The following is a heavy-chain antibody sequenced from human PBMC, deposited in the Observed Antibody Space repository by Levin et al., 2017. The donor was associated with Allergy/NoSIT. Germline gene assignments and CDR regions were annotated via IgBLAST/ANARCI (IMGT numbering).Heavy chain of an antibody. D-gene: IGHD6-13*01. CDR3: AGFPSSSSWYKALDY. V-gene: IGHV3-11*03. J-gene: IGHJ4*02. Sequence: GGSLRLSCAASGFTFSDYYMSWIRQAPGKGLEWVSYISSSSSYTNYADSVKGRFTISRDNAKNSLYLQMNSLRAEDKAVYYCAGFPSSSSWYKALDYWGQGTLVTVSS. CDR2: ISSSSSYT. CDR1: GFTFSDYY.